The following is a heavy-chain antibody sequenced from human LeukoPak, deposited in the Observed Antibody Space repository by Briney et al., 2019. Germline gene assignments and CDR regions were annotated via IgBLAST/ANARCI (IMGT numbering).Heavy chain of an antibody. D-gene: IGHD3-22*01. CDR3: ARRRYYDGSGYLE. V-gene: IGHV4-39*01. J-gene: IGHJ1*01. Sequence: SETLSLTCSVSGDSVSRSDSYWDWIRQPPGKGLEWIGTIYYSGRTYYSPSLKIRGTMSVDPSNNQFSLTLRSVTAADTAVYYCARRRYYDGSGYLEWGQGTLLSVSS. CDR2: IYYSGRT. CDR1: GDSVSRSDSY.